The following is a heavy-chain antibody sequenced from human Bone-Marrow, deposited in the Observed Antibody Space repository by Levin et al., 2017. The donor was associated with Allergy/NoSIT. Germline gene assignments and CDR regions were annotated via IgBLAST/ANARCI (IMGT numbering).Heavy chain of an antibody. CDR1: GASISSSNYY. V-gene: IGHV4-39*01. J-gene: IGHJ4*02. D-gene: IGHD5-18*01. CDR2: MYHSGST. Sequence: SQTLSLTCTVSGASISSSNYYWGWIRQPPGKGLEWIGSMYHSGSTDFNPSLESRVTLSVDTSRNQFSLKLRSVTAADTAVYYCARPLREYNYGLFEHWGQGALVTVSS. CDR3: ARPLREYNYGLFEH.